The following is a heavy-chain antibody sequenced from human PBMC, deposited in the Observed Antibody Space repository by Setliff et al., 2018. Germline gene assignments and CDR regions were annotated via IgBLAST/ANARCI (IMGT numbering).Heavy chain of an antibody. Sequence: PGGSLRLSCAAPGFTFSHRGMSWVRQAPGKGLEWVANIKQDGSEKYYVDSVKGRFSISRDNAKNSLYLQMNSLRAEDTAVYYCASNIAAASNWFDQWGQGTPVTVSS. V-gene: IGHV3-7*01. CDR1: GFTFSHRG. CDR2: IKQDGSEK. CDR3: ASNIAAASNWFDQ. J-gene: IGHJ5*01. D-gene: IGHD6-13*01.